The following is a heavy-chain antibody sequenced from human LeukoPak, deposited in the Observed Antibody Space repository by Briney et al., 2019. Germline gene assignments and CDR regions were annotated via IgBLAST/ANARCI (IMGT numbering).Heavy chain of an antibody. CDR2: IYSGGST. CDR1: GFTVSSNY. Sequence: GGSLRLSCAASGFTVSSNYMSWVRQAPGKGLEWVSVIYSGGSTYYADSVKGRFTISRDNSKNTLYLQMNSLRAEDTAVYYCAKDGLRFLEWLPPGYYFDYWGQGTLVTVSS. J-gene: IGHJ4*02. CDR3: AKDGLRFLEWLPPGYYFDY. V-gene: IGHV3-66*01. D-gene: IGHD3-3*01.